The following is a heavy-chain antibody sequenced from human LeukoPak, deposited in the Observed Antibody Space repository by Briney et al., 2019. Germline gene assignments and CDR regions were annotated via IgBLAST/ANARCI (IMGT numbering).Heavy chain of an antibody. J-gene: IGHJ4*02. D-gene: IGHD2-21*02. V-gene: IGHV3-11*01. CDR2: ISSSGSTI. CDR3: ARARRVVTAIPYYFDY. Sequence: GGSLRLSCAASGFTFSDFYMSWIRQAPGKGLEWVSYISSSGSTIYYADSVKGRFTISRDNAKNPLYLQMNRLRAEDTAVYYCARARRVVTAIPYYFDYWGQGTLVTVSS. CDR1: GFTFSDFY.